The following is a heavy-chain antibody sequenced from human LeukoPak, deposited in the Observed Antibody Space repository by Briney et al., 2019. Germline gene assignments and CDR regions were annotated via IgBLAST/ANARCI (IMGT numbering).Heavy chain of an antibody. Sequence: ASVKVSCKASGYTFTGYYMHWVRQAPGQGLEWMGRINPNSGGTNYAQKFQGRVTMTRDTSISTAYMELSRLRSDDTAVYYCARPFGGVIVSEDWSDPWGQGTLVTVSS. CDR1: GYTFTGYY. J-gene: IGHJ5*02. CDR3: ARPFGGVIVSEDWSDP. CDR2: INPNSGGT. V-gene: IGHV1-2*06. D-gene: IGHD3-16*02.